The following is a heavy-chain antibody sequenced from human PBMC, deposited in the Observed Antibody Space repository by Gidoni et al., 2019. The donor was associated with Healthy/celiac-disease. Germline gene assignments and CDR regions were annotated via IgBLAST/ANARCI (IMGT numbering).Heavy chain of an antibody. Sequence: EVQLLESGGGLVQPGGSLRLSCAASGFTFSSYAMSWVRQAPGKGLEWVSAIIGRGGSTYYADSVKGRFTISRDNSKNTLYLQMNSLRAEDTAVYYCAKESLPDIVVVPAARAFDIWGQGTMVTVSS. CDR1: GFTFSSYA. CDR2: IIGRGGST. CDR3: AKESLPDIVVVPAARAFDI. J-gene: IGHJ3*02. V-gene: IGHV3-23*01. D-gene: IGHD2-2*01.